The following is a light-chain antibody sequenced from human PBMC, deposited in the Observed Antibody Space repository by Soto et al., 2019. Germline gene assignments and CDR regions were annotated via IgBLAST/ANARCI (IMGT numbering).Light chain of an antibody. V-gene: IGKV3-11*01. CDR3: QQRPLRPIT. J-gene: IGKJ5*01. CDR1: QSFRGL. Sequence: LCTQYQVTLTLSPGERATLYCLTCQSFRGLLAWYQQKPGQATRLLIYDAYKRATGIPPRFSGSGCGTDFTLTISSVEAEDSAGYYCQQRPLRPITFGEGTLL. CDR2: DAY.